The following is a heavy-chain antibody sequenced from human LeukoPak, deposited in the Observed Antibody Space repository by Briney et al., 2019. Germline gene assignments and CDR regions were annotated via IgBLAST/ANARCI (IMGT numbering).Heavy chain of an antibody. V-gene: IGHV4-59*01. CDR2: IYYSGST. CDR1: GDSISSYY. CDR3: ARDEDSAYGSGSYLS. D-gene: IGHD3-10*01. Sequence: SETLSLTCTVSGDSISSYYWTWIRQPPGKGLEWIGYIYYSGSTNYNPSLKSRVTISVDTSKNQFSLKLSSVSAADTAVYYCARDEDSAYGSGSYLSWGQGTLVTVSS. J-gene: IGHJ5*02.